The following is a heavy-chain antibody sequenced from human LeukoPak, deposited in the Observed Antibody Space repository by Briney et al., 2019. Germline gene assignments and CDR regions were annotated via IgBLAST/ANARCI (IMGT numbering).Heavy chain of an antibody. D-gene: IGHD3-22*01. CDR3: ARAGDYYSTGDC. CDR2: ISGSGGST. CDR1: GFTFSSYA. Sequence: PGGSLRLSCAASGFTFSSYAMSWVRQAPGKGLEWVSAISGSGGSTYYADSVKGRFTISRDNSKNTLYLQMNSLRAEDTAVYYCARAGDYYSTGDCWGQGTLVTVSS. J-gene: IGHJ4*02. V-gene: IGHV3-23*01.